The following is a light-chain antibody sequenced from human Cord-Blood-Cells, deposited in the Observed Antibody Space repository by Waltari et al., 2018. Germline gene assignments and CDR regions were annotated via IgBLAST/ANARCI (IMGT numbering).Light chain of an antibody. CDR3: QQYGSSPLT. CDR1: QSVSSRY. J-gene: IGKJ4*01. V-gene: IGKV3-20*01. CDR2: GAS. Sequence: EIVLTPSPGTLSLSPGERATLSCRAIQSVSSRYLAWYQQKPGQAPRLLIYGASSRATGIPDRVSGSGSGTDFTLTISRLEPEDFAVYYCQQYGSSPLTFGGGTKVEIK.